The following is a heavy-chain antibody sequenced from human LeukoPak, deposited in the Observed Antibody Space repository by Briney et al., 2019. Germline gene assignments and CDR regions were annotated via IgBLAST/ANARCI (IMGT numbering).Heavy chain of an antibody. CDR1: GYTFTSYG. CDR3: ALWLHKNLVVPRPAEY. CDR2: ISAYNGNT. J-gene: IGHJ4*01. Sequence: ASVKVSCKASGYTFTSYGISWVRQAPGQGLEWMGWISAYNGNTNYAQKLQGRVTMTTDTSTSTAYMELRSLRSDDTAVYYCALWLHKNLVVPRPAEYLGQGTLVTVS. V-gene: IGHV1-18*01. D-gene: IGHD2-2*01.